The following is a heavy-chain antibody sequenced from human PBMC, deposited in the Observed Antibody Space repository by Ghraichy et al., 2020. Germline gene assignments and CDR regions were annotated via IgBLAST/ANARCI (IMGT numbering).Heavy chain of an antibody. CDR3: PGRFAYPDY. D-gene: IGHD2-2*01. CDR1: GGSISYYY. Sequence: SETLSLTCTVSGGSISYYYWSWIRQTPGRGLEWIGYIYDSGSTDYHPSLKSRVTISVDASKNQFSLKLSSVTAADTAVYYCPGRFAYPDYWGQGTLVTVSS. CDR2: IYDSGST. V-gene: IGHV4-59*01. J-gene: IGHJ4*02.